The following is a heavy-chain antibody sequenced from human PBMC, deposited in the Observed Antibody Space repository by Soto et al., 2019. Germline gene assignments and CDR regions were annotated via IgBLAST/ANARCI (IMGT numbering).Heavy chain of an antibody. J-gene: IGHJ6*02. CDR3: AYLPCSGGSCYWFSFSGMDV. Sequence: QITLKESGPTLVKPTQTLTLTCTFSGFSLSTSGVGVAWIRQPPGKALEWLALIYWDDDKRYRPSLESRLTIPKDTSTXXXVXPMTNMASVDTATYYCAYLPCSGGSCYWFSFSGMDVWGQGTTVTVSS. V-gene: IGHV2-5*02. CDR2: IYWDDDK. CDR1: GFSLSTSGVG. D-gene: IGHD2-15*01.